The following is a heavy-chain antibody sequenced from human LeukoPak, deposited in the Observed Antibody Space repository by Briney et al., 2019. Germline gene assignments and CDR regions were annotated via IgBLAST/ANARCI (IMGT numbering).Heavy chain of an antibody. CDR2: ISGSGGST. J-gene: IGHJ4*02. V-gene: IGHV3-23*01. CDR1: GFTFSSYA. D-gene: IGHD1-26*01. CDR3: AKKAASGSYYGLDY. Sequence: GGSLRLSCAASGFTFSSYAMSWVRQAPGKGLEWVSAISGSGGSTYYADSVKGRFTISRDNSKNTLYLPMNSLRAEDTAVYYCAKKAASGSYYGLDYWGQGTLVTVSS.